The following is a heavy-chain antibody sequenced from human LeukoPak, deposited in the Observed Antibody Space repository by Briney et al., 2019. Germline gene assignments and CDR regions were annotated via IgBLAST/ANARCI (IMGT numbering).Heavy chain of an antibody. D-gene: IGHD4-11*01. J-gene: IGHJ4*02. CDR3: ATYYSNRHHFDY. CDR2: ISGSGGST. CDR1: GFTFSSYA. V-gene: IGHV3-23*01. Sequence: GGSLRLSCAASGFTFSSYAMSWVRQAPGKGLEWVSGISGSGGSTYYADSVKGRFTISRDNSKNTLYLQMNRLRAEDTAVYYCATYYSNRHHFDYWGQGTLVTVSS.